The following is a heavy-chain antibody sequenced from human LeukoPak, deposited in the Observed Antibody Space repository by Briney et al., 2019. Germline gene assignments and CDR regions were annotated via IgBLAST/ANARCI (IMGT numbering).Heavy chain of an antibody. CDR1: GFTFNTFN. Sequence: PGGSLRHSCAASGFTFNTFNMNWVRQAPGKGLEWVSSITSGGDYIYYADSVKGRFTTSRDNAKNSLSLQLNSLRVEDTAVYYCARGHYDVLAASYKWTPDYWGQGTLVTVSS. CDR2: ITSGGDYI. CDR3: ARGHYDVLAASYKWTPDY. V-gene: IGHV3-21*01. J-gene: IGHJ4*02. D-gene: IGHD3-9*01.